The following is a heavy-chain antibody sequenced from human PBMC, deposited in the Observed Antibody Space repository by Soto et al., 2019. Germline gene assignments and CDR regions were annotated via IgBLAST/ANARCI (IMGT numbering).Heavy chain of an antibody. CDR1: GGSVSGYS. CDR3: ARGGIRFLEWLLLHDAFDI. CDR2: INHSGST. V-gene: IGHV4-34*01. D-gene: IGHD3-3*01. Sequence: PSETLSLTCAVYGGSVSGYSGSWIRQPPGKGLEWVGEINHSGSTNYNPSLKSRVTVSVDAAKNQFSLKLSSGTAADTAVYYCARGGIRFLEWLLLHDAFDIWGQGTMVTVS. J-gene: IGHJ3*02.